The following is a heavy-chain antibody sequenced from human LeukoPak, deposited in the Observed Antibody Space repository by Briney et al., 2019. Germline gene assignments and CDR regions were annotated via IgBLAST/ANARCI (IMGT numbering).Heavy chain of an antibody. CDR2: IRYDGSNK. J-gene: IGHJ4*02. CDR1: GFTFSSYG. Sequence: GGSLRLSCAASGFTFSSYGMHWVRQAPGKGLEWVAFIRYDGSNKYYADSVKGRFTISRDNSKNSLYLQMNSLRAEDTAVYYCARSGITVVTYFDYWGQGTLVTVSS. CDR3: ARSGITVVTYFDY. D-gene: IGHD4-23*01. V-gene: IGHV3-33*08.